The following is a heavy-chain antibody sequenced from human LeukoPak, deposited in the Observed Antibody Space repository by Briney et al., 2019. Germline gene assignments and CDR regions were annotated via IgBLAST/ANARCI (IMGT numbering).Heavy chain of an antibody. CDR1: GGSISSYY. Sequence: PSETLSLTCTVSGGSISSYYWSWIRQPPGKGLEWIGYIYYSGSTNCNPSLKSRVTISVDTSKNQFSLKLSSVTAADTAVYYCARAPVSPLFDYWGQGTLVTVSS. J-gene: IGHJ4*02. CDR3: ARAPVSPLFDY. V-gene: IGHV4-59*01. CDR2: IYYSGST.